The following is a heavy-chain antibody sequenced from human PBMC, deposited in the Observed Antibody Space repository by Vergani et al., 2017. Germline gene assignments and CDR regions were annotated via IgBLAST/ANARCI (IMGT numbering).Heavy chain of an antibody. D-gene: IGHD2-15*01. CDR2: IYWDDDK. J-gene: IGHJ4*02. V-gene: IGHV2-5*02. Sequence: QITLKESGPTLVKPTQTLTLTCTFSGFSLSTSGVGVGWSRQPPGKALEWLALIYWDDDKRYSPSLKSRLTITKDTAKNQVVLTMTNMDPVDTATYYCAHLGLLWSIDYWGQGTLVTVSS. CDR1: GFSLSTSGVG. CDR3: AHLGLLWSIDY.